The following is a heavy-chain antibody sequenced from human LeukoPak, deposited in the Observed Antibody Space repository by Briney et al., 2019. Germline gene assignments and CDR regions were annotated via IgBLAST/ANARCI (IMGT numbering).Heavy chain of an antibody. CDR1: GGTFSSYA. J-gene: IGHJ6*02. D-gene: IGHD2-2*03. CDR2: IIPIFGTA. CDR3: ARLAIVVVPAATDYYGMDV. Sequence: SVKVSCKASGGTFSSYAISWVRQAPGQGLEWMGGIIPIFGTANYAQKFQGRVTITADESTSTAYMELSSLRSEDTAVYYCARLAIVVVPAATDYYGMDVWGQGTTVTVSS. V-gene: IGHV1-69*13.